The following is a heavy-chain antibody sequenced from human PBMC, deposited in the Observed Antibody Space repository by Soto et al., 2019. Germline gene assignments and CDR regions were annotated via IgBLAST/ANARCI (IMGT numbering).Heavy chain of an antibody. CDR3: ARARLVVEGRFDY. D-gene: IGHD3-22*01. CDR1: GFTFSNYW. CDR2: INRNENET. V-gene: IGHV3-7*02. J-gene: IGHJ4*02. Sequence: GGSLRLSCAASGFTFSNYWMSWVRQAPGKGLEWVATINRNENETYYVDSVKGRFTISRDSAKNSLYLDMNGLRAEDTAVYYCARARLVVEGRFDYWGQGTLVTVSS.